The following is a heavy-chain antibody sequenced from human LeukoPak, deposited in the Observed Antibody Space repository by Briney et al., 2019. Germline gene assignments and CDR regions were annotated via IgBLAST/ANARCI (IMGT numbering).Heavy chain of an antibody. CDR3: ARVGRGYDVFDY. CDR1: GFTFSSYA. V-gene: IGHV3-64*01. CDR2: ISSNGGST. Sequence: GGSLRLSCAASGFTFSSYAMHWVRQAPGKGLEYVSAISSNGGSTYYANSVKGRFTISRDNSKNTLYLQMGSLRAEDMAVYYCARVGRGYDVFDYWGQGTLVTVSS. J-gene: IGHJ4*02. D-gene: IGHD5-12*01.